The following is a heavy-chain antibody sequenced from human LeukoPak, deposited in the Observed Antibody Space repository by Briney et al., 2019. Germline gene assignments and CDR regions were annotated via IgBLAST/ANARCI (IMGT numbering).Heavy chain of an antibody. J-gene: IGHJ4*02. D-gene: IGHD3-22*01. Sequence: GESLRLSCAASGFTFNNYAMSWVRQAPGKGLEWVSAISGGGSTYYADSVKGRFTISRDNSKNTLYLQMNSLRAEDTAVYYCAKDYYDSSGHTDYYFDYWGQGTLVTVSS. CDR2: ISGGGST. CDR3: AKDYYDSSGHTDYYFDY. V-gene: IGHV3-23*01. CDR1: GFTFNNYA.